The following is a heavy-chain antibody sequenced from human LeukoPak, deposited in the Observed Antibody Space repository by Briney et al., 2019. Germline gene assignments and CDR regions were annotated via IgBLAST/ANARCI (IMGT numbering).Heavy chain of an antibody. CDR2: MNPNSGNT. Sequence: ASVKVSCKASGYTFTSYDINWVRQATGQGLEWMGCMNPNSGNTGYAQKFQGRVTMTRNTSISTAYMELSSLRSEDTAVYYCARGHYVLRFLETNWFDPWGQGTLVTVSS. J-gene: IGHJ5*02. CDR1: GYTFTSYD. D-gene: IGHD3-3*01. V-gene: IGHV1-8*01. CDR3: ARGHYVLRFLETNWFDP.